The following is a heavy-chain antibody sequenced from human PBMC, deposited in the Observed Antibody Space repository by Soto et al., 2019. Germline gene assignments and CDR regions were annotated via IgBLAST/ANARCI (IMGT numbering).Heavy chain of an antibody. V-gene: IGHV1-18*01. D-gene: IGHD3-3*01. CDR3: SLEKNQDYVGGAFDY. J-gene: IGHJ4*02. CDR2: ISVYNDNA. CDR1: GYTFINYG. Sequence: QVQLVQSGAEVKKPGASVKVSCKTSGYTFINYGCSWVRQAPGQGREWMGWISVYNDNAHYAQKFQGRVTMTTDTSTRTAYMELRSLTSDDTAVYYCSLEKNQDYVGGAFDYGGQGTLVPVSS.